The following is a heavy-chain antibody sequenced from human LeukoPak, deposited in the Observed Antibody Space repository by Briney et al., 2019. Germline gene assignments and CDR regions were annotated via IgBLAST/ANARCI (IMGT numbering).Heavy chain of an antibody. Sequence: APVKVSCKASGYTFTSYDINWVRQATGQGLEWMGWMNPNSGNTGYAQKFQGRVTMTRNTSISTAYMELSSLRSEDTAVYYCARFGGSDTPLLYYYYYYYMDVWGKGTTVTVSS. CDR1: GYTFTSYD. D-gene: IGHD3-16*01. CDR3: ARFGGSDTPLLYYYYYYYMDV. J-gene: IGHJ6*03. V-gene: IGHV1-8*01. CDR2: MNPNSGNT.